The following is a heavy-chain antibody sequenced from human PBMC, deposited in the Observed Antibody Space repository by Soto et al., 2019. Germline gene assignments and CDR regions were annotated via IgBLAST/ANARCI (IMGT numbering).Heavy chain of an antibody. V-gene: IGHV1-18*01. CDR2: ISAYNGNT. D-gene: IGHD6-13*01. CDR3: ARAAAGTYYYYYGMDV. J-gene: IGHJ6*02. Sequence: ASVKVSCKASGYTFTSYGISWVRQAPGQGLEWMGWISAYNGNTNYAQKLQGRVTMTTDTSTSTAYMELRSLRSDDTAVYYCARAAAGTYYYYYGMDVWGQGTTVTVSS. CDR1: GYTFTSYG.